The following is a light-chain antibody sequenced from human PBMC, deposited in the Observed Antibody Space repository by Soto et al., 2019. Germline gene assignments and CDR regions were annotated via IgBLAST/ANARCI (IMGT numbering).Light chain of an antibody. CDR3: QQYANLPPYT. J-gene: IGKJ2*01. CDR1: QDISNY. Sequence: DIQMTQSPSSLSASVGDRVTITCQASQDISNYLNWYQQKPGKAPKLLIYDASNLETGVPSRFSGSGSGTDCTFTSSSLQPEDIATYYCQQYANLPPYTVGQGTKLEIK. CDR2: DAS. V-gene: IGKV1-33*01.